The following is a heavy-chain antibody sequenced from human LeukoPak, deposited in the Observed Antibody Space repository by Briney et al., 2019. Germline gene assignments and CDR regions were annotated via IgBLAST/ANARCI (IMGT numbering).Heavy chain of an antibody. J-gene: IGHJ4*02. CDR2: IWYDGSNK. CDR3: ARDRLAARRSGGLDY. CDR1: GFTFSSYA. V-gene: IGHV3-33*08. D-gene: IGHD6-6*01. Sequence: GGSLRLSCAASGFTFSSYAMSWVRQAPGKGLEWVAVIWYDGSNKYYADSVKGRFTISRDNSKNTLYLQMNSLRAEDTAVYYCARDRLAARRSGGLDYWGQGTLVTVSS.